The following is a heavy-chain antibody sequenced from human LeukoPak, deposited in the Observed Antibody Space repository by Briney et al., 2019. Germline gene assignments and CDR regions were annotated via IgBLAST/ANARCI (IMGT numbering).Heavy chain of an antibody. Sequence: ASVTVSCTASGYTFTGYYMHWVRQAPGQGLEWMGWINPNSGGTNYAQKFQGRVTMTRDTSISTAYMELSRLRSDDTAVYYCARELLRVTMVRGVMRGRHNWFDPWGQGTLVTVSS. V-gene: IGHV1-2*02. CDR2: INPNSGGT. CDR1: GYTFTGYY. CDR3: ARELLRVTMVRGVMRGRHNWFDP. D-gene: IGHD3-10*01. J-gene: IGHJ5*02.